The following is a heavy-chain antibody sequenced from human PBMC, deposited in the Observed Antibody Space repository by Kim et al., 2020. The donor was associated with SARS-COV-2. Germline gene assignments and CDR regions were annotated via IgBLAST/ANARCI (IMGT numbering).Heavy chain of an antibody. D-gene: IGHD2-15*01. CDR2: ISAYNGNT. V-gene: IGHV1-18*01. J-gene: IGHJ6*03. Sequence: VKVSCKASGYTFTSYGISWVRQAPGQGLEWMGWISAYNGNTNYAQKLQGRVTMTTDTSTSTAYMELRSLRSDDTAVYYCAINPWGGYCSGGSCSEKYYYYYMDVWGKGTTVTVSS. CDR3: AINPWGGYCSGGSCSEKYYYYYMDV. CDR1: GYTFTSYG.